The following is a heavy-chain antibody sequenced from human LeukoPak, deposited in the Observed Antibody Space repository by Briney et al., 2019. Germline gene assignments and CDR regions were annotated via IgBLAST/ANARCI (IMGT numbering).Heavy chain of an antibody. CDR3: ARLGRSPWYFDL. Sequence: GGSLRLSCAASEFTLSSNWMSWVRQAPGKGLEWVANINQDGSEKYYVDSVKGRFTISRDNAKNSLYLQMNSLRAEDTAVYYCARLGRSPWYFDLWGRGTLVTVSS. J-gene: IGHJ2*01. CDR2: INQDGSEK. CDR1: EFTLSSNW. D-gene: IGHD1-26*01. V-gene: IGHV3-7*01.